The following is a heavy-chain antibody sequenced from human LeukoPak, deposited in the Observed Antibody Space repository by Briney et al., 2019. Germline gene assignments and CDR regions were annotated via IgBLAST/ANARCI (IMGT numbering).Heavy chain of an antibody. D-gene: IGHD3-16*01. CDR3: ARDRFESFDY. CDR1: GGSFNTGVYS. CDR2: IDASGST. J-gene: IGHJ4*02. V-gene: IGHV4-61*02. Sequence: SETLSLTCTVSGGSFNTGVYSWSWIRQPAGKGLEWIGRIDASGSTKYNPSLKSRITISVERSRNQFSVRLGSVTAADTAVYYCARDRFESFDYWGRGTLVIVST.